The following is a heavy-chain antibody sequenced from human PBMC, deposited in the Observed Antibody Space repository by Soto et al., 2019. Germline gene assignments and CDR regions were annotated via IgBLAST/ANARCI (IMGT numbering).Heavy chain of an antibody. J-gene: IGHJ4*02. V-gene: IGHV1-69*06. CDR3: ARGGFSSSWRFDY. CDR1: ADTFNSYA. D-gene: IGHD6-13*01. CDR2: IVPFIGTT. Sequence: QVQLVQSGAEVKKPGSSVKVSCRASADTFNSYAISWVRQAPGQGLEWMGGIVPFIGTTNYEERLQGRATITADNSTSTVYMELSSLRSEDTAVYYCARGGFSSSWRFDYWGQGTLVTVSS.